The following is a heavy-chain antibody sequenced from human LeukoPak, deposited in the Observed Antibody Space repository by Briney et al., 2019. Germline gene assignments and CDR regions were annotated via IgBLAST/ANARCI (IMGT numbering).Heavy chain of an antibody. Sequence: ASVKVSCKASGYTFTSYYMHWMRQAPGQGLEWMGIINPSGGSTSYAQKFQGRVTMTRDTSTSTVYMELSSLRSEDTAVYYCARGGVDTAMVPLYYFDYWGQGTLVTVSS. V-gene: IGHV1-46*01. J-gene: IGHJ4*02. D-gene: IGHD5-18*01. CDR3: ARGGVDTAMVPLYYFDY. CDR1: GYTFTSYY. CDR2: INPSGGST.